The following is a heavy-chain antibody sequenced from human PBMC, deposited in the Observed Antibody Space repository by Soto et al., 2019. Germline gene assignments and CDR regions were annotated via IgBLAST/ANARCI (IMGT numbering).Heavy chain of an antibody. CDR2: IYYSGNT. Sequence: QVQLRESAPGLLKPSQTLSLTCTVSGDSISSGDYYWRWIRQLPGKGLEWVGCIYYSGNTYYNPALQLRFSISVDTSMNEFSLLLSSVPVADTAVYFCARDFKRYISTPGPLECWGLGTLVTVSS. CDR1: GDSISSGDYY. D-gene: IGHD6-13*01. CDR3: ARDFKRYISTPGPLEC. V-gene: IGHV4-30-4*01. J-gene: IGHJ4*02.